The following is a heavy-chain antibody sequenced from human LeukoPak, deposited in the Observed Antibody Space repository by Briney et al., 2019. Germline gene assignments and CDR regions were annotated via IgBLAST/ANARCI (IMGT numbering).Heavy chain of an antibody. J-gene: IGHJ6*02. CDR3: ARDQLSMVRGSDYGMDV. D-gene: IGHD3-10*01. Sequence: GGSLRLSCAASGFXFSSYEINWVRQAPGKGLKWVSYISSSGSTTYYADSVKGRFTISRDNAKNSLYLQMNGLRAEDTAVYYCARDQLSMVRGSDYGMDVWGQGTTVTVSS. CDR2: ISSSGSTT. CDR1: GFXFSSYE. V-gene: IGHV3-48*03.